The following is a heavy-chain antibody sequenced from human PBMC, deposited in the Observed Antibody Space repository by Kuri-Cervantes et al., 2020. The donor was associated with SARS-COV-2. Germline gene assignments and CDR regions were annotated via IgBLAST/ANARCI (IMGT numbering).Heavy chain of an antibody. CDR2: MHPGDSDI. V-gene: IGHV5-51*01. Sequence: GGSLRLSCKTSGYNFRTYWIGWVRQKPGKGLEWMGIMHPGDSDIRYSPSFQGQVTISAGKSISTAYLQWSSLKASDTAMYYCARRSNIDGYYFDYWGQGTPVTVSS. CDR3: ARRSNIDGYYFDY. J-gene: IGHJ4*02. D-gene: IGHD2/OR15-2a*01. CDR1: GYNFRTYW.